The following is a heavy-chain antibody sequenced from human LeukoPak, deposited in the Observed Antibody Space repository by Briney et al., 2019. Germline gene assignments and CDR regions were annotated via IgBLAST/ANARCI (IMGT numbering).Heavy chain of an antibody. J-gene: IGHJ6*03. CDR3: ARILGYCSSTSCYYYYYYMDV. D-gene: IGHD2-2*01. CDR1: GGSIGSYY. V-gene: IGHV4-59*01. Sequence: PSETLSLTCTVSGGSIGSYYWSWIRQPPGKGLEWIGYIYYSGSTNYNPSLKSRVTISVDTSKNQFSLKLSSVTAADTAVYYCARILGYCSSTSCYYYYYYMDVWGKGTTVTVSS. CDR2: IYYSGST.